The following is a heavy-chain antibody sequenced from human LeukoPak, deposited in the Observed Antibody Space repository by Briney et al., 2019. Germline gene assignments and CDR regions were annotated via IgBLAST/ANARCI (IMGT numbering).Heavy chain of an antibody. V-gene: IGHV4-34*01. CDR3: ARVSDYYGSGSYPNWFDP. CDR1: GGSFSGYY. CDR2: INHSGST. Sequence: PSETLSLTCAVYGGSFSGYYWSWIRQPPGKGLEWIGEINHSGSTNYNPSLKSRVTISVDTSKNQFSLKLSSVTAADTAVYYCARVSDYYGSGSYPNWFDPWGQGTLVAVPS. J-gene: IGHJ5*02. D-gene: IGHD3-10*01.